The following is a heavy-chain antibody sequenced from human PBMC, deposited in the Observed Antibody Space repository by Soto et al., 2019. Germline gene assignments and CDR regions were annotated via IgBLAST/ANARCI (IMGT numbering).Heavy chain of an antibody. Sequence: SETLSLTCTVSGGSIGSYYWSWIRQPPGKELEWIGYIYYSGSTNYNPSLKSRVTISVDTSKNQFSLKLSSVTAADTAVYYCARGVGRITINFWGQGTLVTVSS. CDR2: IYYSGST. CDR1: GGSIGSYY. CDR3: ARGVGRITINF. J-gene: IGHJ4*02. D-gene: IGHD3-9*01. V-gene: IGHV4-59*01.